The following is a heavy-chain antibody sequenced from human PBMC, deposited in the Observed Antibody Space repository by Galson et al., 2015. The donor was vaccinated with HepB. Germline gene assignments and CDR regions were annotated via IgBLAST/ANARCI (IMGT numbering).Heavy chain of an antibody. Sequence: SETLSLTCTASGGSISSYYWGWIRQPPGKGLEWIGYIYYSGSTNYNPSLKSRVTISVDTSKNQFSLKLSSVTAADTAVYYCARSDYVWGSYGYWGQGTLVTVSS. D-gene: IGHD3-16*01. CDR1: GGSISSYY. V-gene: IGHV4-59*08. CDR2: IYYSGST. J-gene: IGHJ4*02. CDR3: ARSDYVWGSYGY.